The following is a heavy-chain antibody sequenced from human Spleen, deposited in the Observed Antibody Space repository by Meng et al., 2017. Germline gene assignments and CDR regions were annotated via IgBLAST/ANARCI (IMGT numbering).Heavy chain of an antibody. J-gene: IGHJ4*02. CDR3: ARGPTTMAHDFDY. V-gene: IGHV4-34*01. CDR2: INHSGST. D-gene: IGHD4-11*01. CDR1: GGSFSDYY. Sequence: QAGVHHWSAGLVKPSETLSLTCVVSGGSFSDYYWSWIRQPPGKGLEWIGEINHSGSTNYNPSLERRATISVDTSQNNLSLKLSSVTAADSAVYYCARGPTTMAHDFDYWGQGTLVTVSS.